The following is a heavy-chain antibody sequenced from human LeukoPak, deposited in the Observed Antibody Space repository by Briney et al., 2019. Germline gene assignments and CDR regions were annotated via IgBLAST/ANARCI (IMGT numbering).Heavy chain of an antibody. Sequence: GGSLRLSCAASGFTFSSYGMHWVRQAPGKGLEWVAVIWYDGSNKYYADSVKGQFTISRDNSKNTLYLQMNSLRAEDTAVYYCARARAGEWSPFDYWGQGTLVTVSS. D-gene: IGHD3-3*01. CDR3: ARARAGEWSPFDY. V-gene: IGHV3-33*01. CDR2: IWYDGSNK. CDR1: GFTFSSYG. J-gene: IGHJ4*02.